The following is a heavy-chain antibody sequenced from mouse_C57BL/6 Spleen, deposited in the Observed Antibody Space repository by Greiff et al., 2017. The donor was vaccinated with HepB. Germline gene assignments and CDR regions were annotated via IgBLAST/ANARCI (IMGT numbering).Heavy chain of an antibody. D-gene: IGHD1-1*01. CDR3: TRGGTVVGTDY. J-gene: IGHJ2*01. Sequence: VQLQQSGAELVRPGASVTLSCKASGYTFTDYEMHWVKQTPVHGLEWIGALDPETGGTAYNQKFKGKAILTADKSSSTAYMELRSLTSEDSAVYYCTRGGTVVGTDYWGQGTTLTVSS. CDR2: LDPETGGT. CDR1: GYTFTDYE. V-gene: IGHV1-15*01.